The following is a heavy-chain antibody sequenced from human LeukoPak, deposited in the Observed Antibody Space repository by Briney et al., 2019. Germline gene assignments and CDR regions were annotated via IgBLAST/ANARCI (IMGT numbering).Heavy chain of an antibody. J-gene: IGHJ4*02. Sequence: GGSLRLSCAASGFTFSSYEMNWVRQAPGKGLEWVSYISSSGSTIYYADSVKGRFTISRDNAKNSLYLQMNSLEDEDTAVYYCAAVVGPSAFDCWGQGTLVTVSS. V-gene: IGHV3-48*03. D-gene: IGHD1-26*01. CDR2: ISSSGSTI. CDR1: GFTFSSYE. CDR3: AAVVGPSAFDC.